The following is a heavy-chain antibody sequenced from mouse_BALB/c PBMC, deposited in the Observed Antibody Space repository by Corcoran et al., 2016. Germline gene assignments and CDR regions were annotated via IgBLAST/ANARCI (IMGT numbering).Heavy chain of an antibody. CDR3: ARNYGSSYYWYFDV. J-gene: IGHJ1*01. V-gene: IGHV9-3-1*01. CDR2: INTYTGEP. D-gene: IGHD1-1*01. Sequence: QIQLVQSGPELKKPGETVKISCKASGYTFTNYGMNWVKQAPGKGLKWMGWINTYTGEPTYADDFKGRFAFSLETSASPAYLQLNNLKNEDTATYFGARNYGSSYYWYFDVWGAGTTVTVSS. CDR1: GYTFTNYG.